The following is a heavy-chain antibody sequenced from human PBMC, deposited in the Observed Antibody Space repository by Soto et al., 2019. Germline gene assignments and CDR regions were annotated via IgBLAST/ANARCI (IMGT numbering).Heavy chain of an antibody. Sequence: QVQLQQWGAGLLKPSETLSLTCAVYSGSISGYYWSWIRQPPGKGLEWIGEINHSGTTVYNPSLKSRVTISVDTSKNPFSLKLSSVTAADTAVYYCVRGVGGWPDYWGQGTLVTVSS. D-gene: IGHD6-19*01. CDR2: INHSGTT. CDR1: SGSISGYY. CDR3: VRGVGGWPDY. V-gene: IGHV4-34*01. J-gene: IGHJ4*02.